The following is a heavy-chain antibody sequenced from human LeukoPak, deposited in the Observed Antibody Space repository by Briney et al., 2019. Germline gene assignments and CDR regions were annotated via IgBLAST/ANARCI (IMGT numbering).Heavy chain of an antibody. D-gene: IGHD3-3*01. CDR2: ISGSGGST. CDR1: GFTFSSYA. J-gene: IGHJ4*02. V-gene: IGHV3-23*01. Sequence: GGSLRLSCAASGFTFSSYAMSWVRQAPGKGLDRVSAISGSGGSTYYADSVKGRFTISRENSKNTLYLQMTSLRAEDTAVYYCAKVRHYDFWSGYSPFDYWGQGNLVTVSS. CDR3: AKVRHYDFWSGYSPFDY.